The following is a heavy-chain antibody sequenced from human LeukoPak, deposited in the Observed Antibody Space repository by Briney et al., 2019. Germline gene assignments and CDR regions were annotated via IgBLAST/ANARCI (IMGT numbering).Heavy chain of an antibody. D-gene: IGHD5-24*01. J-gene: IGHJ3*02. CDR2: ITKSGDQT. V-gene: IGHV3-23*01. Sequence: GGSLRLSCVPSAITFSNSALSWVRQAPGKGLEWVSTITKSGDQTHYADSVRGLFTISRDIFKNTLYLQMNSLRAEDTAVYHCVKSAGKDGYRDVFDIWGQGTVVTVSS. CDR3: VKSAGKDGYRDVFDI. CDR1: AITFSNSA.